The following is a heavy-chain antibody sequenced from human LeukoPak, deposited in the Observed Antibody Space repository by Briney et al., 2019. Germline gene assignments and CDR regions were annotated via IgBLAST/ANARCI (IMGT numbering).Heavy chain of an antibody. V-gene: IGHV3-23*01. CDR3: ARVPYSSSWEFVDY. CDR1: GFTFSSYA. Sequence: GGSLRLSCAASGFTFSSYAMSWVRQAPGKGLEWVSAISGSGGSTYYADSVKGRFTISRDNSKNTLYLQMNSLRAEDTAVYYCARVPYSSSWEFVDYWGQGTLVTVSS. J-gene: IGHJ4*02. CDR2: ISGSGGST. D-gene: IGHD6-13*01.